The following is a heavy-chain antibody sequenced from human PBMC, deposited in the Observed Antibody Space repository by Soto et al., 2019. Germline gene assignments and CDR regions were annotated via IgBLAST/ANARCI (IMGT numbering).Heavy chain of an antibody. V-gene: IGHV3-30*18. D-gene: IGHD6-19*01. CDR1: GFTFSSYG. Sequence: PGGSLRLSCAASGFTFSSYGMHWVRQAPGKGLEWVAVISYDGSNKYYADSVKGRFTISRDNSKNTLYLQMNSLRAEDTAVYYCAKVERIAVAGTPFDIWGQGTMVTVSS. CDR2: ISYDGSNK. J-gene: IGHJ3*02. CDR3: AKVERIAVAGTPFDI.